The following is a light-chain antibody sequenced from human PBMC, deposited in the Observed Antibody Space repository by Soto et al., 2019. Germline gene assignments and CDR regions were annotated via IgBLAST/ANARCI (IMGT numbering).Light chain of an antibody. CDR2: KAS. J-gene: IGKJ1*01. V-gene: IGKV1-39*01. CDR3: QQRSNRWT. CDR1: QSISSY. Sequence: DLQMTQSPSSLSASVGDRATITCRASQSISSYLNWYGHKPGEDPKILIYKASTLERGVPSRFSGSGSGTEFTPTISSLEPEDFAFDYCQQRSNRWTFGQGTKVDIK.